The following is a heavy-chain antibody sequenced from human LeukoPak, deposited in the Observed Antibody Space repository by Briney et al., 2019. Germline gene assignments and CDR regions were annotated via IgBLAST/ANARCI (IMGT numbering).Heavy chain of an antibody. CDR1: GFTFRSHA. CDR2: ISAGATTT. D-gene: IGHD5/OR15-5a*01. J-gene: IGHJ4*02. CDR3: AKGPTVSTFGY. Sequence: GGSLRLSCAASGFTFRSHAMHWVRQAPGKGLEWVSGISAGATTTYYADSVMGHFTISRDNSKNTLYLQMNSLRVEDTAMYYCAKGPTVSTFGYWGRGTLVTVSS. V-gene: IGHV3-23*01.